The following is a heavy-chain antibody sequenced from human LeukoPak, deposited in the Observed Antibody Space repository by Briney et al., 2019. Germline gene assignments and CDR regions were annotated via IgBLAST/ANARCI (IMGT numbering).Heavy chain of an antibody. CDR3: AKLVGALFDY. CDR2: IYYSGST. D-gene: IGHD1-26*01. V-gene: IGHV4-59*01. J-gene: IGHJ4*02. CDR1: GGSISSYY. Sequence: SETLSLTCTVSGGSISSYYWSWIRQPPGKGLEWIGYIYYSGSTNYNPSLKSRVTISVDTSKNQFSLKLSSVTAADTAVYYCAKLVGALFDYWGQGTLVTVSS.